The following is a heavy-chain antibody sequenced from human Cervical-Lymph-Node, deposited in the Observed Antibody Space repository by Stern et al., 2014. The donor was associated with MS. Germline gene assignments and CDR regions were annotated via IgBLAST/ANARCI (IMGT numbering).Heavy chain of an antibody. CDR2: IYNIGST. Sequence: QLQLQESGPGLVKPSQTLSLTCTVSGGSINIGDYYWSWIRHLPGKGLEWIGYIYNIGSTSYNPSLKSRVSISVYTSKNQFSLNLNSVTAADTAVYYCAGGTVAGLFDFWGQGTLVTVSS. D-gene: IGHD6-19*01. CDR3: AGGTVAGLFDF. J-gene: IGHJ4*02. CDR1: GGSINIGDYY. V-gene: IGHV4-31*03.